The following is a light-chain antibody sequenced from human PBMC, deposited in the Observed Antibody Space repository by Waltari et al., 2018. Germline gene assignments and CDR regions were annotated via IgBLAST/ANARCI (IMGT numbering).Light chain of an antibody. J-gene: IGLJ3*02. CDR3: HSYDSSPFWV. CDR1: SGTTATDH. Sequence: NFLLTQPHSVSESPGKTVTISCTRSSGTTATDHVTWYQPRPGSAPTTVIYEDDQRPSGVPDRFSGSIDSSSNSASLTISGLKTEDEADYYCHSYDSSPFWVFGGGTKLTVL. CDR2: EDD. V-gene: IGLV6-57*03.